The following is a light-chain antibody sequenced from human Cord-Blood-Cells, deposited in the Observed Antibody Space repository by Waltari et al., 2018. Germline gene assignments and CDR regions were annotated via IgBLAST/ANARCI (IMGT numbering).Light chain of an antibody. Sequence: DIQMTQSPSSLSAYVGDRVTITCRASQSISSYLNWYQQKPGKAPKLLIYAASSLQSGVPSRFSGRGSGTDFTLTISSLPPEDFATYYCQQSYSTPLTFGGGTKVEIK. CDR1: QSISSY. V-gene: IGKV1-39*01. CDR2: AAS. J-gene: IGKJ4*01. CDR3: QQSYSTPLT.